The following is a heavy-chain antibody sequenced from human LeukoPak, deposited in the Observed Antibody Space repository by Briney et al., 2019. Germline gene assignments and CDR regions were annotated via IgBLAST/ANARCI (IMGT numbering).Heavy chain of an antibody. CDR1: GGSISSGGHY. CDR2: IYFPGGH. Sequence: SQTLSLTCTVSGGSISSGGHYGCWIRKPPGNVLWWIGFIYFPGGHYHTPSLKSRVSISVDTSQNQFPLRLSSVTAADPAVYYCAKGGFGIKWAWLDPWGQGTLVRVS. J-gene: IGHJ5*02. CDR3: AKGGFGIKWAWLDP. D-gene: IGHD5-12*01. V-gene: IGHV4-31*03.